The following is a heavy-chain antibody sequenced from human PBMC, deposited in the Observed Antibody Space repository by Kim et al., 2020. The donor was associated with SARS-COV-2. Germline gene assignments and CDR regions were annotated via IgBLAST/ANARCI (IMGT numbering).Heavy chain of an antibody. CDR1: GFTFSSYA. J-gene: IGHJ6*02. CDR3: AREAEGAAHSSGIDG. CDR2: ITYDGSNK. V-gene: IGHV3-30*04. D-gene: IGHD3-22*01. Sequence: GGSLRLSCAASGFTFSSYAMHWVRQAPGKGLEWVAVITYDGSNKYYADSVKGRFTISRDNSKNTLYLQMNSLRAEDTAVYYCAREAEGAAHSSGIDGWGQGTTLTVSS.